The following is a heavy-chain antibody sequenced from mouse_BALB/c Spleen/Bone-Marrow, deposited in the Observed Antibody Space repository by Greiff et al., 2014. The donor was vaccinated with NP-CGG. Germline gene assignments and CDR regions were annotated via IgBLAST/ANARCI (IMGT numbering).Heavy chain of an antibody. V-gene: IGHV1-20*02. CDR2: INPYNGDT. J-gene: IGHJ4*01. Sequence: VQLKQSGPELVKPGASVKISCKASGYSFTGYFMYWVMQSHGKSLEWIGRINPYNGDTFYNQKFKGKATLTVDKSSSTAHMELRSLASEDSAVYYCARGGLLRAMDYWGQGTSVTVSS. D-gene: IGHD2-3*01. CDR1: GYSFTGYF. CDR3: ARGGLLRAMDY.